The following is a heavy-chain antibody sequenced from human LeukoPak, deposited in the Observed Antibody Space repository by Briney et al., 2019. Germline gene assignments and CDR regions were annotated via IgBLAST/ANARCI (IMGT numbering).Heavy chain of an antibody. V-gene: IGHV3-48*02. CDR1: GFTFSSYS. CDR3: ASLRFSVV. D-gene: IGHD3-3*01. J-gene: IGHJ6*02. CDR2: IGSSGSPI. Sequence: PGGSLRLSCAASGFTFSSYSMNWVRQAPGKGLEWLSYIGSSGSPIYYADSVKGRFTISRDNANSLLYLQMNKLTDEDTAVYYCASLRFSVVWGQGTTVTVSS.